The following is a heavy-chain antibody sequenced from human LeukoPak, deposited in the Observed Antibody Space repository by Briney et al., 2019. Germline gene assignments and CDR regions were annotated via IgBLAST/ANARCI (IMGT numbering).Heavy chain of an antibody. J-gene: IGHJ4*02. CDR3: ARGTYSGYDSSFDY. Sequence: GGSLRLSCTPSGFTFSSYNMNWVRQAPGKGLGWVSSFAAYSGASIYYADSVRGRFTISRDNAENSLYLQINSLRAEDTAVYYCARGTYSGYDSSFDYWGQGTLVTVSS. V-gene: IGHV3-21*01. CDR1: GFTFSSYN. D-gene: IGHD5-12*01. CDR2: FAAYSGASI.